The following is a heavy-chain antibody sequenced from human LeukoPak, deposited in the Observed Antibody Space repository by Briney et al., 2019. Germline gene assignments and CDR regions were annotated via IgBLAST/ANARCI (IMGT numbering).Heavy chain of an antibody. V-gene: IGHV3-49*03. D-gene: IGHD1-26*01. CDR3: TRVQGPGATTVRIFDY. CDR2: IRSKAYGGTT. Sequence: GGSLRLSCTASGFTFGDYAMSWFRQAPGKGLEWVGFIRSKAYGGTTEYAASVKGRFTISRDDSKSIAYLQMNSLKTEDTAVYYRTRVQGPGATTVRIFDYWGQGTLVTVSS. J-gene: IGHJ4*02. CDR1: GFTFGDYA.